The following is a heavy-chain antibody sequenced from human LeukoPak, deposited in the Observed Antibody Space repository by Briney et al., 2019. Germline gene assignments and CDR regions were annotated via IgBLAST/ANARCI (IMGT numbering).Heavy chain of an antibody. CDR1: SGSISSSSYY. J-gene: IGHJ3*02. CDR3: ARGKWEPPNYAFDI. Sequence: PSETLSLTCTVSSGSISSSSYYWGWIRQPPGTGLEWIGSIYYSGSTYYNPSLKSRVTISVDTSKNQFSLKLSSVTDADTAVYYCARGKWEPPNYAFDIWGQGTMVTVSS. D-gene: IGHD1-26*01. CDR2: IYYSGST. V-gene: IGHV4-39*07.